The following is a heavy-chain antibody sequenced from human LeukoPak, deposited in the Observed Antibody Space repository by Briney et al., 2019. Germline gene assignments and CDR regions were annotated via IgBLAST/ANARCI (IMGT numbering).Heavy chain of an antibody. Sequence: SETLSLTCTVSGGSISSSSYYWGWIRQPPGKGLEWIGSIYYSGSTYYNPSLKSRVTISVDTSKNQFSLKLSSVTAADTAVYYCAREIVESTGDAFDIWGQGTMVTVSS. CDR1: GGSISSSSYY. J-gene: IGHJ3*02. V-gene: IGHV4-39*02. CDR2: IYYSGST. D-gene: IGHD3-22*01. CDR3: AREIVESTGDAFDI.